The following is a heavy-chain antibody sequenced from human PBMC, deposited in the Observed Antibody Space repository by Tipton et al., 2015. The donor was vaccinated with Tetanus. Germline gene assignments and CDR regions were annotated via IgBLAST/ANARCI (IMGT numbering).Heavy chain of an antibody. CDR1: GASITSSNYF. D-gene: IGHD1-14*01. CDR3: ARGTGDY. Sequence: TLSLTCTVSGASITSSNYFWGWIRQPPGKGLEWIGHIFYTGSTHYNPSLESRVTMSVDTSKNQFSLKLSSVTAADTAVYYCARGTGDYWGQGTLVTVSS. CDR2: IFYTGST. J-gene: IGHJ4*02. V-gene: IGHV4-39*07.